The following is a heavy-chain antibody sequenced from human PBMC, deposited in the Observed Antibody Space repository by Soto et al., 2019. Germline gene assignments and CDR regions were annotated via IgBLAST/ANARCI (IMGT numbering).Heavy chain of an antibody. CDR2: IRNKPSSYST. CDR3: ARRDGYTEFEY. CDR1: GFTFSGSA. D-gene: IGHD5-12*01. Sequence: GGSLRLSCAAAGFTFSGSAMHWVRQASGKGLEWVGRIRNKPSSYSTAYAASVKGRFTISRDDSKNTAYLQMNSLKTEDTVVYYCARRDGYTEFEYWGQGTLVTVSS. J-gene: IGHJ4*02. V-gene: IGHV3-73*01.